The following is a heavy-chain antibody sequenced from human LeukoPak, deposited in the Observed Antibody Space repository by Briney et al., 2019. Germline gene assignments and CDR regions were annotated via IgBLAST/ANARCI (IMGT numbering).Heavy chain of an antibody. CDR3: AKDQKQWLDPKYYYYGMDV. D-gene: IGHD6-19*01. V-gene: IGHV3-30*04. CDR1: GFTFTSYS. Sequence: GGSLRLSCAASGFTFTSYSMHWVRQAPGKGLEWVAVISYDIYSKYYADSVRGRFTISRDSSENTLYLQMNSLRAEDTAVYYCAKDQKQWLDPKYYYYGMDVWGQGTTVTVSS. CDR2: ISYDIYSK. J-gene: IGHJ6*02.